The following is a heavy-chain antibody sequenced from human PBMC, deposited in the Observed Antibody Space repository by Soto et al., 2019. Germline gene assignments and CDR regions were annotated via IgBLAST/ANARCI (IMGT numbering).Heavy chain of an antibody. D-gene: IGHD5-12*01. J-gene: IGHJ6*03. CDR3: ARESGGATATLDYYYFYMDV. CDR2: INPNGGVT. CDR1: GDSFNDYY. Sequence: QVQLVQSGAEVRKPGASVAVSCRSSGDSFNDYYIHWVRQAPGQGIEWMGWINPNGGVTKYAQKFQGWISMTRDTSIRTVYMQLSSLRSDDTAVYYCARESGGATATLDYYYFYMDVWGTGTTVTVSS. V-gene: IGHV1-2*04.